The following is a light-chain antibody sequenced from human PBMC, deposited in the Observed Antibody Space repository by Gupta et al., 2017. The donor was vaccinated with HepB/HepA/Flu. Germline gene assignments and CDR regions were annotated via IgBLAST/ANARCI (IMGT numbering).Light chain of an antibody. V-gene: IGKV3-11*01. CDR2: DAS. CDR3: QQRSNWPPLT. CDR1: QSVSSY. Sequence: EIVLTQSPATLSLFPGERATLSCRASQSVSSYLAWYQQKPGQAPRLLIYDASNRATGIPARFSGSGSGTDFTLTISSREPEEFAVYYCQQRSNWPPLTFGGGTKVEIK. J-gene: IGKJ4*01.